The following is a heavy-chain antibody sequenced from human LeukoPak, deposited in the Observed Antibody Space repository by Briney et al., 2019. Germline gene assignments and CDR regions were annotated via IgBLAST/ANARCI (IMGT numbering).Heavy chain of an antibody. V-gene: IGHV3-30*03. J-gene: IGHJ4*02. CDR2: ISYDGSNK. D-gene: IGHD5-24*01. CDR1: GFTVSSNY. CDR3: ARDLGRWLHLFGLFDY. Sequence: GGSLRLSCAASGFTVSSNYMSWVRQAPGKGLEWVAVISYDGSNKYYADSVKGRFTISRDNSKNTLYLQMNSLRAEDTAVYYCARDLGRWLHLFGLFDYWGQGTLVTVSS.